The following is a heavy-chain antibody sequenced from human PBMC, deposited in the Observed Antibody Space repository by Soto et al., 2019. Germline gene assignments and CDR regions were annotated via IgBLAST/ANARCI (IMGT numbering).Heavy chain of an antibody. CDR1: GXPFSNHT. CDR3: AKRQGTGLAAKNFDF. Sequence: PXGSLLLKCAASGXPFSNHTMSWVRQAPGKGLEWVSGISDGGDLIYYADSVKCRFSMSSYNSENMLYLQMTNIRAEHPAIYFCAKRQGTGLAAKNFDFWGQGTLGTVSS. CDR2: ISDGGDLI. V-gene: IGHV3-23*01. J-gene: IGHJ4*02. D-gene: IGHD2-15*01.